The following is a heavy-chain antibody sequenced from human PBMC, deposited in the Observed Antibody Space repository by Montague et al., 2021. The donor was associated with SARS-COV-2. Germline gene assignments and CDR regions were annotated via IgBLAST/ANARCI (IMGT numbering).Heavy chain of an antibody. D-gene: IGHD3-10*01. J-gene: IGHJ4*02. Sequence: SETLSLTCSVSGGSIGSYYWSWLRQPPGKGLEWIGHIHYSGSNTFGPSFKSRVTISIDTTKNQFSLKLRSVTAADTAVYYCGRSLYPSGTYHPPYWGQGTRSTVSP. CDR2: IHYSGSN. V-gene: IGHV4-59*01. CDR1: GGSIGSYY. CDR3: GRSLYPSGTYHPPY.